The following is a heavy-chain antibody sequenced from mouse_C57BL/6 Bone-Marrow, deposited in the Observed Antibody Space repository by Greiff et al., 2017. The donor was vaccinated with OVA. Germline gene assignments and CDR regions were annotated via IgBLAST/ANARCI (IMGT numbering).Heavy chain of an antibody. CDR1: GYTFTDYY. V-gene: IGHV1-26*01. CDR3: AYSNYYAMDY. D-gene: IGHD2-5*01. Sequence: EVQLQQSGPELVKPGASVKISCKASGYTFTDYYMNWVKQSHGKSLEWIGDINPNNGGTSYNQKFKGKATLTVDKSSSTAYIELRSLTSEDSAVYYCAYSNYYAMDYWGQGTSVTVSS. J-gene: IGHJ4*01. CDR2: INPNNGGT.